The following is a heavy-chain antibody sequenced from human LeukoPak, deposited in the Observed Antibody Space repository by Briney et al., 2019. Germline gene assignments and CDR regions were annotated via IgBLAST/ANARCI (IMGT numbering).Heavy chain of an antibody. CDR2: IYYSGST. CDR3: ARDGDCSSTSCYTGYYGMDV. CDR1: GGSISSGGYY. J-gene: IGHJ6*02. D-gene: IGHD2-2*02. V-gene: IGHV4-30-4*08. Sequence: SETLSLTCTVSGGSISSGGYYWSWIRQPPGKGLEWIGYIYYSGSTYYNPSLKSRVTISVDTSKNQFSLKLSSVTAADTAVYYCARDGDCSSTSCYTGYYGMDVWGQGTTVTVSS.